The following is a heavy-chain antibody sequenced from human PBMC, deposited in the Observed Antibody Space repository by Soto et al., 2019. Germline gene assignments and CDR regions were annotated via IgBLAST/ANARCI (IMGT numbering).Heavy chain of an antibody. CDR3: ARDQGAYYDSSGYYYDAGEAFDI. CDR1: GFTFSSYW. CDR2: IKQDGSEK. J-gene: IGHJ3*02. V-gene: IGHV3-7*03. Sequence: PGGSLRLSCAASGFTFSSYWMSWVRQAPGRGLEWVANIKQDGSEKYYVDSVKGRFTISRDNAKNSLYLQMNSLRAEDTAVYYCARDQGAYYDSSGYYYDAGEAFDIWGQGTMVTVSS. D-gene: IGHD3-22*01.